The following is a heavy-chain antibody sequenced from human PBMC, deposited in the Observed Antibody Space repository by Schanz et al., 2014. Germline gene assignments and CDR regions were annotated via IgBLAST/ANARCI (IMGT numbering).Heavy chain of an antibody. CDR2: ISYDGSNK. V-gene: IGHV3-30-3*01. Sequence: QVHLVESGGRLVQPGGSLRLSCAASGFTFSNYAMHWVRQAPGKGLEWVAFISYDGSNKYYADSVKGRFTISRDNSKNTLYLQMNSLRSEDTAVYYCAGTYCSSTSCYTGYYYMDVWGKGTTXTVSS. CDR1: GFTFSNYA. J-gene: IGHJ6*03. D-gene: IGHD2-2*02. CDR3: AGTYCSSTSCYTGYYYMDV.